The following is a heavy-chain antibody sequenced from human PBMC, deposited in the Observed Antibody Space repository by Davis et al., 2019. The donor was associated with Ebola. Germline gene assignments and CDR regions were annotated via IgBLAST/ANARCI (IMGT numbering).Heavy chain of an antibody. J-gene: IGHJ5*02. Sequence: AASVKVSCKASGYTFTSYGISWVRQAPGQGLEWMGWISAFSGNTNYAQKLQGRVTMTTDTSTSTAYMELRSLRSDDTAVYYCARAVTMVLPSGWFDPWGQGTLVTVSS. D-gene: IGHD3-10*01. V-gene: IGHV1-18*01. CDR3: ARAVTMVLPSGWFDP. CDR2: ISAFSGNT. CDR1: GYTFTSYG.